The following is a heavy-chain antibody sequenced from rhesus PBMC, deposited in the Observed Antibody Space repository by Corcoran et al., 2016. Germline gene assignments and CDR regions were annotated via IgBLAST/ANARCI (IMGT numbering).Heavy chain of an antibody. CDR3: ARVPGYFDY. J-gene: IGHJ4*01. CDR2: SYGSGGGT. Sequence: QVQLQESGPGLVKPSETLSLTCAVSGGSISDDYYWSWIRQPPGKGLEWIGYSYGSGGGTNYNPSLKNLVTISIDTSKNQFSLKLSSVTAADTAVYYCARVPGYFDYWGQGVLVTVSS. V-gene: IGHV4-106*01. CDR1: GGSISDDYY.